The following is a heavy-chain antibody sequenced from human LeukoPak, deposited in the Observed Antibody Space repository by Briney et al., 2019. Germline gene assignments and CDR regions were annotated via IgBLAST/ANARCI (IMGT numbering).Heavy chain of an antibody. CDR2: ISYDGSKK. Sequence: PGGSLRLSCAASGFTFSSYAMHWVRQAPGKGLEWVAVISYDGSKKYYADSVKGRFTISRDNSKNTLYLQMNSLRAEDTAVYYCARVKQLVCVDYWGQGTLVTVSS. CDR1: GFTFSSYA. J-gene: IGHJ4*02. V-gene: IGHV3-30*01. CDR3: ARVKQLVCVDY. D-gene: IGHD6-13*01.